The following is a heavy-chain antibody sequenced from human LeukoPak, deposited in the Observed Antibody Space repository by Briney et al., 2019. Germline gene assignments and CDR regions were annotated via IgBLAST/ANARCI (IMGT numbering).Heavy chain of an antibody. V-gene: IGHV4-38-2*02. J-gene: IGHJ4*02. CDR2: IYHSGST. CDR1: GYSISSGYY. CDR3: TRPYYYDSSGSPDY. Sequence: PSETLSLTCTVSGYSISSGYYWGWIRQPPGKGLEWIGNIYHSGSTYYNPSLKSRVTISVDTSKNQFSLKLSSVTAADTVVYYCTRPYYYDSSGSPDYWGQGTLVTVSS. D-gene: IGHD3-22*01.